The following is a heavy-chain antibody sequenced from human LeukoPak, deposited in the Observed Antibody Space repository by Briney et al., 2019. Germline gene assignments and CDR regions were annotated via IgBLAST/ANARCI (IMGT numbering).Heavy chain of an antibody. J-gene: IGHJ4*02. CDR1: GFTFISYA. CDR3: ARGSLSSGSHYGDY. V-gene: IGHV3-21*01. D-gene: IGHD3-10*01. CDR2: ISSGSHYI. Sequence: GGSLRLSCAASGFTFISYAISWVRPAPGEGLEWVSFISSGSHYIYYADSVKGRFTISRDNTKNSLFLQMNSLRAEDTAVYYYARGSLSSGSHYGDYWGQGTLVTVAS.